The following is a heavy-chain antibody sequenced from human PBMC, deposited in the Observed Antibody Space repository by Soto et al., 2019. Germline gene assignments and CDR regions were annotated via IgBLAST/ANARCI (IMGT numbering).Heavy chain of an antibody. CDR3: ARHYCSSTSCRDYGMDV. Sequence: SVKVSCKASGGTFSSYAISWVRQAPGQGLEWMGGIIPIFGTANYAQKFQGRVTITADESTSTAYMELSSLRSEDTAVYYCARHYCSSTSCRDYGMDVWGQGTTVTVSS. D-gene: IGHD2-2*01. J-gene: IGHJ6*02. CDR2: IIPIFGTA. V-gene: IGHV1-69*13. CDR1: GGTFSSYA.